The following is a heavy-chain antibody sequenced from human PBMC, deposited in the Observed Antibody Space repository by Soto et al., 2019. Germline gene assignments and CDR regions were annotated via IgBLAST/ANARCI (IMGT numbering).Heavy chain of an antibody. V-gene: IGHV4-30-4*01. J-gene: IGHJ4*02. D-gene: IGHD3-16*01. CDR3: ARRDGLNLPYFDQ. CDR1: GGSISSGDYY. Sequence: QVQLQESGPGLVKPSQTLSLTCTVSGGSISSGDYYWRWIRQPPGKGLEWMGYIYHRGNTYYNQSLKSRLIISVDTSRNQFSLNLGSVTAADTAVYYCARRDGLNLPYFDQWGQGTLVTVSS. CDR2: IYHRGNT.